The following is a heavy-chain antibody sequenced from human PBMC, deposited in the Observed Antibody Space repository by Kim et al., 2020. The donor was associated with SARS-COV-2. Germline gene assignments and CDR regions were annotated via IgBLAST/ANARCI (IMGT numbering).Heavy chain of an antibody. Sequence: SETLSLTCTVSGGSISSYYWGWIRHPPEKGLEWIGYIYYSGSTNYNPSLNSRVTIPVDTSKNQFSLKLRSVTAADTAVYYCARAEQLWPRGFDYRGQGTLVTVSS. CDR3: ARAEQLWPRGFDY. D-gene: IGHD5-18*01. CDR2: IYYSGST. J-gene: IGHJ4*02. V-gene: IGHV4-59*01. CDR1: GGSISSYY.